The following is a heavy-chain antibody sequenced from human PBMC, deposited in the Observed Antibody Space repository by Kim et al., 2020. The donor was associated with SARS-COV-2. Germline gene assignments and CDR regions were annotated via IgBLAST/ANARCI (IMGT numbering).Heavy chain of an antibody. Sequence: SETLSLTCTVSGGSISSYYWSWIRQPPGKGLEWIGYIYYSGSTNYNPSLKSRVTISVDTSKNQFSLKLSSVTAADTAVYYCARDPRGAVADEYYFDYWGQGTLVTVSS. V-gene: IGHV4-59*01. D-gene: IGHD6-19*01. CDR3: ARDPRGAVADEYYFDY. CDR1: GGSISSYY. J-gene: IGHJ4*02. CDR2: IYYSGST.